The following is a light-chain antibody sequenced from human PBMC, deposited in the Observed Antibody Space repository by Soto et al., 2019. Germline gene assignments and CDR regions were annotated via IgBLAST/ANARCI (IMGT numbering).Light chain of an antibody. Sequence: QSVLTQPPSASGTPGQRVTISCSGSNSNVGSNSVNWYQQLPGMAPKLLPYSDNQRPSGVPDRFSGSKSGSSASLAISGLQSEDEADYHCSTWDDNLSTWLFGGGTQLTVL. CDR3: STWDDNLSTWL. CDR1: NSNVGSNS. V-gene: IGLV1-44*01. J-gene: IGLJ3*02. CDR2: SDN.